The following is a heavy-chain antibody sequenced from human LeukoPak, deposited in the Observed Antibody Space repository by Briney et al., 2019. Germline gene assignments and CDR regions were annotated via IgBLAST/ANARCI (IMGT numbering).Heavy chain of an antibody. V-gene: IGHV1-69*05. CDR1: GGTFSSYA. CDR3: ASRFPAAGAFDI. Sequence: SVKVSCKASGGTFSSYAISWVRQAPGQGLEWMGGIIPIFGTANYAQRFQGRVTITTDESTSTAYMELSSLRSEDTAVYYCASRFPAAGAFDIWGQGTMVTVSS. CDR2: IIPIFGTA. J-gene: IGHJ3*02. D-gene: IGHD3-3*01.